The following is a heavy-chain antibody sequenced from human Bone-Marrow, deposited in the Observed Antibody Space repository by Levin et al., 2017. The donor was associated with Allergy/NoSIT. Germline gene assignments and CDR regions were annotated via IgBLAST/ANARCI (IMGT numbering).Heavy chain of an antibody. CDR1: GFTFDDYA. CDR3: GKDISGRGVIGGAYDI. J-gene: IGHJ3*02. CDR2: ISWNSGRI. D-gene: IGHD3-10*01. V-gene: IGHV3-9*01. Sequence: SCAASGFTFDDYAMHWVRQAPGKGLEWVSGISWNSGRIGYVDSVKGRFTISRDNAKNSLYLQMNSLRAEDTALYYCGKDISGRGVIGGAYDIWGQGTMVTVSS.